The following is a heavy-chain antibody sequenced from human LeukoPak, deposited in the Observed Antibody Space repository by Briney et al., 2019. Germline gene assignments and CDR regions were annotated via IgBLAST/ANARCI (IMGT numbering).Heavy chain of an antibody. J-gene: IGHJ4*02. Sequence: SETLSLTCTVSGGPISSGGYYWSWIRQHPGTGLEWIGYIYYSGSTYYNPSLKSRVTISVDTSKNQFSLKLSSVTAADTAVYYCARIISSEMATISGFYFDYWGQGTLVTVSS. CDR1: GGPISSGGYY. CDR3: ARIISSEMATISGFYFDY. V-gene: IGHV4-31*03. D-gene: IGHD5-24*01. CDR2: IYYSGST.